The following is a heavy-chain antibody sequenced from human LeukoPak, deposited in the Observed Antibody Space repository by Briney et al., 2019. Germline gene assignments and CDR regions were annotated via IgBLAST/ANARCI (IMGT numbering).Heavy chain of an antibody. V-gene: IGHV3-23*01. CDR3: AKDPTDYYDSSGYYPYFDY. J-gene: IGHJ4*02. D-gene: IGHD3-22*01. Sequence: PGGSLRLSCAASGFTFSSYAMGWVRQAPGKGLEWVSAISGSGGSTYYADSVKGRFTISRDNSKNTLYLQMNSLRAEDTAVYYCAKDPTDYYDSSGYYPYFDYWGQGTLVTVSS. CDR2: ISGSGGST. CDR1: GFTFSSYA.